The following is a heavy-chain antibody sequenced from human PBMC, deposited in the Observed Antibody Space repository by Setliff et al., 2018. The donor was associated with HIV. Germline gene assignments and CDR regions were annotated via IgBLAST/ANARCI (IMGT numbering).Heavy chain of an antibody. V-gene: IGHV1-46*01. CDR1: GYTFTRYF. CDR2: INPSGGST. J-gene: IGHJ4*02. Sequence: ASVKVSCKASGYTFTRYFMHCVRQAPGQGLEWLGMINPSGGSTWYAQKFQGRVTMTGDTSTNTLYMELSSLRSEDTAVYYCARGWEGGMDYWGQGTQVTV. CDR3: ARGWEGGMDY. D-gene: IGHD1-26*01.